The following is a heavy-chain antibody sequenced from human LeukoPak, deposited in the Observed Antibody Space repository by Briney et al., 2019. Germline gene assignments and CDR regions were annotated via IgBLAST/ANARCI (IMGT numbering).Heavy chain of an antibody. Sequence: SEALSLTCTVSGGSISSYYWSWIRQPPGKGLEWIGYIYYSGSTNYNPSLKSRVTISVDTSKNQFSLKLSSVTAADTAVYYCARLIGNYYDSSGYSYGAWGQGTLVTVSS. CDR1: GGSISSYY. D-gene: IGHD3-22*01. V-gene: IGHV4-59*08. CDR2: IYYSGST. CDR3: ARLIGNYYDSSGYSYGA. J-gene: IGHJ4*02.